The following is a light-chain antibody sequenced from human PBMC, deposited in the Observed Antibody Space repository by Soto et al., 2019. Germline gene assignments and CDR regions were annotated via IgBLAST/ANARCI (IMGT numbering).Light chain of an antibody. CDR2: DVS. CDR3: SSYTSSSILYV. Sequence: QSALTQPASVSGSPGQSITISCTGTSSDVGGYNYVSWYQQHPGKAPKLMIYDVSNRPSGVSNRFSGSKSGNTASLTISGLQAEDESDYYCSSYTSSSILYVFGTGTNVTV. V-gene: IGLV2-14*01. J-gene: IGLJ1*01. CDR1: SSDVGGYNY.